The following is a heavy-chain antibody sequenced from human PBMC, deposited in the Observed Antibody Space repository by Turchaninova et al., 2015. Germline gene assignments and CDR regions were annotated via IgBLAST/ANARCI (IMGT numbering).Heavy chain of an antibody. CDR3: TALSEYSFKY. Sequence: EAQLVESGGGLVQPGGSLGLSCAASGFTFSNAWMTWARQAPGKGLEGVGRIKSKTDGGARDYAAPVKGRFTISRDDSQTTLYLQMDSLKTEDTAVYYCTALSEYSFKYWGQGTLVTVSS. V-gene: IGHV3-15*01. CDR2: IKSKTDGGAR. D-gene: IGHD5-18*01. J-gene: IGHJ4*02. CDR1: GFTFSNAW.